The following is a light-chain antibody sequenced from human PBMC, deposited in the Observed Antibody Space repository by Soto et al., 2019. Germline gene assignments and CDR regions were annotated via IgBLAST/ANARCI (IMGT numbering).Light chain of an antibody. Sequence: DIRMTQSPCTLSASVGDRVTITWRASQSISSWLAWYQQKPVQAPKLLIFDASILASGVPSRFSGSGYGTEFNLTVSSLQTDDFATYYCQQYKSYFRTFGQGTKVDIK. V-gene: IGKV1-5*01. CDR1: QSISSW. CDR2: DAS. CDR3: QQYKSYFRT. J-gene: IGKJ1*01.